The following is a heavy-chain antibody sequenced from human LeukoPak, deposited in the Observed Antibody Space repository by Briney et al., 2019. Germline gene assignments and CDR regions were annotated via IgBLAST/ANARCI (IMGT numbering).Heavy chain of an antibody. V-gene: IGHV3-30*02. CDR3: AKRMSGSYYPEY. D-gene: IGHD1-26*01. J-gene: IGHJ4*02. CDR2: IWYDGSNK. Sequence: GGSLRLSCAASGFTFSSYGMHWVRQAPGKGLEWVAVIWYDGSNKYYADSVKGRFTISRDNSENTLYLQMNSLTAEDTAVYYCAKRMSGSYYPEYWGQGTLVTVSS. CDR1: GFTFSSYG.